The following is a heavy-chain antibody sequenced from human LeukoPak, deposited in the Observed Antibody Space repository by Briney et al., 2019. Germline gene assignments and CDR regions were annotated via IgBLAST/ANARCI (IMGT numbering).Heavy chain of an antibody. CDR2: IYTSGST. J-gene: IGHJ4*02. D-gene: IGHD2-15*01. CDR1: GGSISSGSYY. Sequence: SQTLSLTCTVSGGSISSGSYYWSWIRQPAGKGLEWIGRIYTSGSTNYNPSLKSRVTISVDTSKNQFPLKLSSVTAADTAVYYCARDSRDSDPKPFDYWGQGTLVTVSS. CDR3: ARDSRDSDPKPFDY. V-gene: IGHV4-61*02.